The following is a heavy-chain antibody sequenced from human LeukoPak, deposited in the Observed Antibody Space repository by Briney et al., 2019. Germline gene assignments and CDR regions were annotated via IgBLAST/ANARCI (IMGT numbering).Heavy chain of an antibody. D-gene: IGHD6-13*01. CDR3: ARVKVAAAGTWWFDP. CDR1: GGSISSYY. Sequence: SETLSLTCTVSGGSISSYYWSWIRQPPGKGLEWIGYIYYSGSTNYMPSLKSRFTISVDTSKNQFSLKLSSVTAADTAVYYCARVKVAAAGTWWFDPWGQGTLVTVSS. CDR2: IYYSGST. V-gene: IGHV4-59*01. J-gene: IGHJ5*02.